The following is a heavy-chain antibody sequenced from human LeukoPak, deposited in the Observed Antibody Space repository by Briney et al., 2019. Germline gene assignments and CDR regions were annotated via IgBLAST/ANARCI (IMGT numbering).Heavy chain of an antibody. Sequence: SETLSLTCAVSGGSISSSNWWSWVRQPPGKGLEWIGEIYHSGSTNYNPSLKSRVAISVDTSKNQFSLKLSSVTAADTAVYYCARRYCSGGSCYSDNWFDPWGQGTLVTVSS. D-gene: IGHD2-15*01. J-gene: IGHJ5*02. V-gene: IGHV4-4*02. CDR3: ARRYCSGGSCYSDNWFDP. CDR1: GGSISSSNW. CDR2: IYHSGST.